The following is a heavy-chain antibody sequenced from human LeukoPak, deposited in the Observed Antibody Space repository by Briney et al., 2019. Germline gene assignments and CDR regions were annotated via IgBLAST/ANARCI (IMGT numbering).Heavy chain of an antibody. CDR2: IGLSGSPL. Sequence: CIGLSGSPLDYADSVRGRFTISRDNAKNSLYLDMNSLRAEDTAVYYCARKDFSSGSSSYWGQGTLVTVSS. V-gene: IGHV3-11*04. J-gene: IGHJ4*02. D-gene: IGHD3-22*01. CDR3: ARKDFSSGSSSY.